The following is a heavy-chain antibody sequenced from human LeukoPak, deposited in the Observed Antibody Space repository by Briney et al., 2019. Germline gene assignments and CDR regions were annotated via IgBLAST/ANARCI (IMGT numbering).Heavy chain of an antibody. CDR1: GGSISPYY. J-gene: IGHJ4*02. V-gene: IGHV4-59*08. CDR2: IYYTGSGST. D-gene: IGHD6-19*01. Sequence: SETLSLTCTVSGGSISPYYWSWIRQSPGKGLEWIGYIYYTGSGSTSNNPSLKSRVTISVDTSKNQFSLNLKSVTAADTAVYYCARHAVYAGSGWAFDYWGQGTLVTVFS. CDR3: ARHAVYAGSGWAFDY.